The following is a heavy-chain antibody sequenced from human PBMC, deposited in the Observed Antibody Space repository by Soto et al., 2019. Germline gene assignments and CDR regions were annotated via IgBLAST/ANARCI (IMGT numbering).Heavy chain of an antibody. CDR1: GFTFSSYA. D-gene: IGHD3-16*02. CDR2: ISGSGVST. CDR3: AKEVWGSYRLFDY. J-gene: IGHJ4*02. V-gene: IGHV3-23*01. Sequence: GGSLRLSCAASGFTFSSYAMSWVRQAPGKGLEWVSVISGSGVSTYYADSVKGRFTISRDNSKNTLYLQMNSLRAEDTAVYYCAKEVWGSYRLFDYWGQGTLVTVSS.